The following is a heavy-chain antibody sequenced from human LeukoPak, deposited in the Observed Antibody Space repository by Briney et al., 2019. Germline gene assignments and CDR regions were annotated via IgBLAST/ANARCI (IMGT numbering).Heavy chain of an antibody. V-gene: IGHV3-7*01. CDR2: IKRDGNEK. J-gene: IGHJ5*01. Sequence: GGSLSLPCAASGFTFISYWMNWVRPAPGKGLEWVANIKRDGNEKNYVDSVKGRFSISRDNAKNSLYLQMDSLRAEDTAVYYCAKEGAYPIITYDSWGQGALVTVSS. CDR3: AKEGAYPIITYDS. D-gene: IGHD3-10*01. CDR1: GFTFISYW.